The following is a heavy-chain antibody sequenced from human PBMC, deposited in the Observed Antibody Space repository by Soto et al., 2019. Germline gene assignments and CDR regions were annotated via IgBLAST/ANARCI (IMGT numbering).Heavy chain of an antibody. V-gene: IGHV3-23*01. J-gene: IGHJ5*02. CDR1: GFTFSSYA. Sequence: LRLSCAASGFTFSSYAMSWVRQAPGKGLEWVSAISGSGGSTYYADSVKGRFTISRDNSKNTLYLQMNSLRAEDTAVYYCAKDGPSYYDFWSGYYNWFDPWGQGTLVTVSS. CDR2: ISGSGGST. D-gene: IGHD3-3*01. CDR3: AKDGPSYYDFWSGYYNWFDP.